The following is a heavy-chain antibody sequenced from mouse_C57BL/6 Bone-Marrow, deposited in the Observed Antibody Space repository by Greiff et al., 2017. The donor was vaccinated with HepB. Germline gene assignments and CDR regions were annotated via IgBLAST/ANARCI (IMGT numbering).Heavy chain of an antibody. D-gene: IGHD1-1*01. CDR1: GYTFISYW. V-gene: IGHV1-52*01. CDR2: IDPSDSET. J-gene: IGHJ3*01. Sequence: VQLQQPGAELVRPGSSVKLSCKASGYTFISYWMHWVKQGPIQGLEWIGNIDPSDSETHYNQKFKDKATLTVDKSSSTAYMQLSSLTSEDSAVYYCARTGGYYYPGWFAYWGQGTLVTVSA. CDR3: ARTGGYYYPGWFAY.